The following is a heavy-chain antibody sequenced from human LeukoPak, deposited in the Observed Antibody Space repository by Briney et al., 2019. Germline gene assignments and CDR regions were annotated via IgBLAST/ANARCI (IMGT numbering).Heavy chain of an antibody. J-gene: IGHJ4*02. CDR2: ISYDGSNK. V-gene: IGHV3-30-3*01. D-gene: IGHD3-10*01. CDR3: ARDGSGSYYTSLHDY. CDR1: GFTFSSYA. Sequence: GGSLRLSCAASGFTFSSYAMHWVRQAPGKGLEWVAVISYDGSNKYYADSVKGRFTISRDNSKNTLYLQMNSLRAEDTAVYYCARDGSGSYYTSLHDYWGQGTLVTVPS.